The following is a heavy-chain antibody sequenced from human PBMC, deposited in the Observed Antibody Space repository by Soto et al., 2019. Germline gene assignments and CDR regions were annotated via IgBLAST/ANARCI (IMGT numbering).Heavy chain of an antibody. CDR3: ARGLAYYDYVWGSYRQWYYYYGMDV. V-gene: IGHV1-8*01. D-gene: IGHD3-16*02. CDR2: MNPNSGNT. Sequence: ASVKVSCKASGHTFTSYDINWVRQATGQGLEWMGWMNPNSGNTGYAQKFQGRVTMTRNTSISTAYMELSSLRSEDTAVYYCARGLAYYDYVWGSYRQWYYYYGMDVWGQGTTVTVSS. CDR1: GHTFTSYD. J-gene: IGHJ6*02.